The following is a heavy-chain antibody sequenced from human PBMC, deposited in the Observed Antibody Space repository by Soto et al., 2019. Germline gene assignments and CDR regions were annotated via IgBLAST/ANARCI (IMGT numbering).Heavy chain of an antibody. CDR2: IDPSDSHT. V-gene: IGHV5-10-1*01. CDR3: ARHASYYVSSGYFGTY. CDR1: GYTFTNHW. D-gene: IGHD3-22*01. Sequence: ESLRTSCRCCGYTFTNHWITLVRQMRGKGLEWMGRIDPSDSHTNYSPSFQGHVTMSVDKSISTAYLQWSSLKASDSAMYYCARHASYYVSSGYFGTYWGQGTLVTVYS. J-gene: IGHJ4*02.